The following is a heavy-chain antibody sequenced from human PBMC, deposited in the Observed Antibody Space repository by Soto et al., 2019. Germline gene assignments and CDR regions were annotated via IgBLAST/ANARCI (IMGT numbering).Heavy chain of an antibody. J-gene: IGHJ2*01. CDR1: DGSISSYY. CDR3: AGRLTGGPRVDR. CDR2: VYSNGDT. Sequence: QLQLQESGPGLVKPSETLSLTCTVSDGSISSYYWSWIRQPPGKGLEWIGCVYSNGDTSFNPSLKRRVTTSVDTCRNRCPPRLQSVTAAHAAVYYRAGRLTGGPRVDRWGRGNLVSVSS. D-gene: IGHD7-27*01. V-gene: IGHV4-59*12.